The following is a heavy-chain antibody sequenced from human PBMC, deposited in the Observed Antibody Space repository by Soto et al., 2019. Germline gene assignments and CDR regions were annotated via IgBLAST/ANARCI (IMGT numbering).Heavy chain of an antibody. Sequence: TLSLTCTVSGGSISSYYWSWIRQPPGKGLEWIGYIYYSGSTNYNPSLKSRVTISVDTSKNQFSLKLSSVTAADTAVYYCARSRGYSYGYLDYWGQGTLVTVSS. CDR1: GGSISSYY. J-gene: IGHJ4*02. CDR3: ARSRGYSYGYLDY. D-gene: IGHD5-18*01. CDR2: IYYSGST. V-gene: IGHV4-59*01.